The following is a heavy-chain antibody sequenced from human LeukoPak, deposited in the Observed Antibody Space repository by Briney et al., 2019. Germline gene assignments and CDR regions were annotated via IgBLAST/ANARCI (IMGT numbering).Heavy chain of an antibody. CDR2: TNKDGSEK. D-gene: IGHD1-1*01. V-gene: IGHV3-7*03. Sequence: GGSLRLSCEASGFIFTDYWMTWARQAPGKGLEWVANTNKDGSEKWYVDSVKGRFTISRDNAKNSLYLQMNSLKAGGTALYCVRDGNDGLNDWEYWGQGALVTVSS. CDR1: GFIFTDYW. CDR3: VRDGNDGLNDWEY. J-gene: IGHJ1*01.